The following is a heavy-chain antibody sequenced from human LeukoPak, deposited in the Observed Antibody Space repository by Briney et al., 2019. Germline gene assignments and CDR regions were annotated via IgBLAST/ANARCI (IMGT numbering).Heavy chain of an antibody. CDR3: ARDGAKTIFGVVIISGGGFDY. D-gene: IGHD3-3*01. Sequence: PGGSLRLSCAASGFTFSSYAMHWVRQAPGKGLEWVAVISYDGSNKYYADSVKGRFTISRDNSKNTLYLQMNSLRAEDTAVYYCARDGAKTIFGVVIISGGGFDYWGQGTLVTVSS. CDR2: ISYDGSNK. CDR1: GFTFSSYA. J-gene: IGHJ4*02. V-gene: IGHV3-30*04.